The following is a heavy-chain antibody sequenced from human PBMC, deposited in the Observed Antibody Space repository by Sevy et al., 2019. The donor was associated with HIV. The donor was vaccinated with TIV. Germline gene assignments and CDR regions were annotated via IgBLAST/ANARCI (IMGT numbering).Heavy chain of an antibody. Sequence: GGSLRLSCAASGFTFSSRWMHWVRQAPGKGLVWVSRLNGDGSSASYADFVKGRFTISRDNGKNTVYLQISSLTADDTAVYYCTRGRSGTYGWFDPWGQGTLVTVSS. CDR2: LNGDGSSA. CDR1: GFTFSSRW. J-gene: IGHJ5*02. CDR3: TRGRSGTYGWFDP. V-gene: IGHV3-74*01. D-gene: IGHD6-19*01.